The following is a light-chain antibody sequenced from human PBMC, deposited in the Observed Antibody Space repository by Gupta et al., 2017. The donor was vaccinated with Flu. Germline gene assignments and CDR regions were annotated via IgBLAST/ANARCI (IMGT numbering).Light chain of an antibody. CDR2: SND. J-gene: IGLJ2*01. Sequence: QSVLPQPPSASVTPGQRVTISCSGSSSNIGSNTVNWYQQLPGTAPKVLIYSNDERPSGVPDRFSGSKSGTSASLAISGLQSEDEADYYCAAWDDSLIGVVFGGGTTLTVL. V-gene: IGLV1-44*01. CDR1: SSNIGSNT. CDR3: AAWDDSLIGVV.